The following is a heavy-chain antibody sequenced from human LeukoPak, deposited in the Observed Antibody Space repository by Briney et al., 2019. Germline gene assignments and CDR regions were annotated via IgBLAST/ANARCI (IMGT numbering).Heavy chain of an antibody. CDR1: GFTFSSYG. CDR3: AKESSYDFWSGYSPDY. CDR2: IRYDGSNK. J-gene: IGHJ4*02. D-gene: IGHD3-3*01. Sequence: PGGSLRLSCAASGFTFSSYGMHWVRQAPGKGLEWVAFIRYDGSNKYYADSVKGRFTISRDNSKNTLYLHMNSLRAEDTAVYYCAKESSYDFWSGYSPDYWGQGTLVTVSS. V-gene: IGHV3-30*02.